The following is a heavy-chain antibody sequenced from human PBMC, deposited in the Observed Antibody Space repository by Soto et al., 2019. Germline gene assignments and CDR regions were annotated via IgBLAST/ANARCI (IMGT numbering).Heavy chain of an antibody. D-gene: IGHD4-4*01. CDR3: ARDQGRTVTRGDWLDP. J-gene: IGHJ5*02. CDR2: ISDDGRNK. Sequence: QVQLVESGGGVVQPGRSLRLSCAASGFTFSGYAMDWVRQAPGKGLEWVAVISDDGRNKNYADSEEGRFTISRDNSKNTLYQQMKSLRAEETAVYYCARDQGRTVTRGDWLDPWGQGTLVTISS. V-gene: IGHV3-30-3*01. CDR1: GFTFSGYA.